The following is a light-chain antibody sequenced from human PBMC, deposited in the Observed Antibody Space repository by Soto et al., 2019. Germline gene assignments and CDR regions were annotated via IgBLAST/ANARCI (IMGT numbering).Light chain of an antibody. V-gene: IGKV4-1*01. CDR2: WSS. CDR3: QQYYTTPWT. CDR1: QSILYSSNNKNH. J-gene: IGKJ1*01. Sequence: DIMMTQSPDSLAVSLGERATINCKSSQSILYSSNNKNHLAWYQQKAGQPPKLLIYWSSTRESGVPDRFSGSGSGTDFTLTISSLQAEDVAVYYCQQYYTTPWTFGQGTKVEIK.